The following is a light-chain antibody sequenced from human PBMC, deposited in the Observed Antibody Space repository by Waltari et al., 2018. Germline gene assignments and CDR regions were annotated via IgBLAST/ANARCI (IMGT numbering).Light chain of an antibody. CDR2: VAS. J-gene: IGKJ4*01. CDR3: QQRYTWPLA. V-gene: IGKV3-11*01. Sequence: EIVLTQSPATLSLSPGQSAALSCRASQTISTSLAWYQQKPGQPPRLVIYVASNRATDIPARFSGSGSETDFNLTISSLEAEDFAVYYCQQRYTWPLAFGGGTTVEIK. CDR1: QTISTS.